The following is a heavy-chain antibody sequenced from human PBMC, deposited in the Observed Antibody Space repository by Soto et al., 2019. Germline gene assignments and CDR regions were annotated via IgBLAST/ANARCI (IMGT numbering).Heavy chain of an antibody. CDR2: ISFDGTTK. V-gene: IGHV3-30-3*01. CDR3: ARHRDGGTYTYIDH. Sequence: GGSLRLSCAASGFTFTAFGLHWVRQAPGKGLEWVGLISFDGTTKYFADSVRGRFTISRDSSKNMLFLQLNSLRVEDTAVYYCARHRDGGTYTYIDHWGPGTLVTVSS. CDR1: GFTFTAFG. D-gene: IGHD3-10*01. J-gene: IGHJ4*02.